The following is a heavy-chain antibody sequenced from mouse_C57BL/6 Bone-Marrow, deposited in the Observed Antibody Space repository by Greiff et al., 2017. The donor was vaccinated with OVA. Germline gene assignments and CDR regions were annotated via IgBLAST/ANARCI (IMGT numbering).Heavy chain of an antibody. CDR3: ARYDYDGGFAY. J-gene: IGHJ3*01. CDR2: INSDGGST. CDR1: EYEFPSHD. V-gene: IGHV5-2*01. D-gene: IGHD2-4*01. Sequence: DVKLVDSGGGLVQPGESLKLSCESNEYEFPSHDMSWVRKTPEKRLELVAAINSDGGSTYYPDTMERRFIISRDNTKKTLYLQMSSLRSEDTALYYCARYDYDGGFAYWGQGTLVTVSA.